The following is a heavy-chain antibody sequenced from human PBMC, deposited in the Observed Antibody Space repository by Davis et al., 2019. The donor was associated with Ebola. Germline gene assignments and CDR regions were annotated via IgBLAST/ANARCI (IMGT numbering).Heavy chain of an antibody. CDR1: GGSISSYY. CDR2: IYYSGST. Sequence: MPGGSLRLSCTVSGGSISSYYWSWIRQPPGKGLEWIGYIYYSGSTNYNPSLKSRVTISVDTSKNQFSLKLSSVTAADTAVYYCARGGRYDFWSGYYRWGQGTLVTVSS. V-gene: IGHV4-59*01. CDR3: ARGGRYDFWSGYYR. D-gene: IGHD3-3*01. J-gene: IGHJ4*02.